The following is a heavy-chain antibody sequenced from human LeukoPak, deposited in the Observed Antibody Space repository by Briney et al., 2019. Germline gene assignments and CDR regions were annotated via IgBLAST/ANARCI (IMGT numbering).Heavy chain of an antibody. CDR3: ARGEDGDYYFQH. CDR2: ICYSGST. V-gene: IGHV4-30-4*01. D-gene: IGHD4-17*01. J-gene: IGHJ1*01. Sequence: PSETLSLTCTVSGGSISSGDYYWSWIRQPPGKGLEWIGYICYSGSTYYNASLKSRVTISVDTSKHQFSLKLSSVTAADTAVYYCARGEDGDYYFQHWGQGTLVTVSS. CDR1: GGSISSGDYY.